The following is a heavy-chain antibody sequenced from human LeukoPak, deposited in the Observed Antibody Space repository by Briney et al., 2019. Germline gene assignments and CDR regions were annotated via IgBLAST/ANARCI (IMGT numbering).Heavy chain of an antibody. CDR3: ARYYGSNWYFDY. Sequence: PSDTLSLTHTVSLGSISRYYWSGMGQPPPKELAGIGYINYSGSTNYNPSLTSRVTVSIYTSKNQFSLKLNSVTAAGTAVYYCARYYGSNWYFDYWGQGTLVTVSS. D-gene: IGHD4-11*01. V-gene: IGHV4-59*08. CDR2: INYSGST. J-gene: IGHJ4*02. CDR1: LGSISRYY.